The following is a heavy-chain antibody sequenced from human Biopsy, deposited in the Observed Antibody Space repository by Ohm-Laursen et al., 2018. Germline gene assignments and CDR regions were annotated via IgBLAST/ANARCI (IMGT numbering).Heavy chain of an antibody. CDR2: ISGRGAT. V-gene: IGHV4-59*01. D-gene: IGHD3-3*01. CDR1: GGSIRSDY. Sequence: GTLSLTCTVSGGSIRSDYWSWIRQSPRKGLEWIGHISGRGATNYNPSLRGRVTISVDTSKNQFSLKLSSVTAADTAVFFCARLYRLDDYWNDDPPDAFDVWGQGTVVTVSS. J-gene: IGHJ3*01. CDR3: ARLYRLDDYWNDDPPDAFDV.